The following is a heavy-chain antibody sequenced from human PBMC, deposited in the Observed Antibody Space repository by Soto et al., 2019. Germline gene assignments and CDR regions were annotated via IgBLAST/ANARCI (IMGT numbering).Heavy chain of an antibody. D-gene: IGHD4-17*01. CDR3: AKDEGYGDSRHTLWYFDL. J-gene: IGHJ2*01. CDR1: GFTFSSYA. Sequence: GGSLRLSCAASGFTFSSYAMSWVRQAPGKGLEWVSAISGSGGSTYYADSVKGRFTISRDNSKNTLYLQMNSLRAEDTAVYYCAKDEGYGDSRHTLWYFDLWGRGTLVTVSS. CDR2: ISGSGGST. V-gene: IGHV3-23*01.